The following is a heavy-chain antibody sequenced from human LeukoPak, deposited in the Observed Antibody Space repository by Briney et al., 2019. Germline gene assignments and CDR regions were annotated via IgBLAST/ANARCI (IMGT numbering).Heavy chain of an antibody. D-gene: IGHD6-19*01. V-gene: IGHV3-53*01. CDR1: GFSVNNNY. CDR2: IYGAGAGST. CDR3: AKVASYGSGWPFFDS. Sequence: GGSLRLSCAASGFSVNNNYMSWVRQAPGKGLEWVAVIYGAGAGSTYYIESVKGRFTISRDDSGNTLWLQVNSLRVDDTAVYYCAKVASYGSGWPFFDSWGQGALVTVSS. J-gene: IGHJ4*02.